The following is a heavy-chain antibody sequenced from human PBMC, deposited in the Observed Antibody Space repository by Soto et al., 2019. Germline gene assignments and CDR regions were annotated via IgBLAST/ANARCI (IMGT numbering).Heavy chain of an antibody. V-gene: IGHV3-33*01. J-gene: IGHJ6*02. Sequence: GGSLRLSCAASGFTFSTYGFNWVRQAPGKGLEWVAVIWYDGNTKYYADSVKGRFTISRDNSKNTLYLQMNSLTAEDTAVYYCARPLVAPVAGPYYYGMDVWGQGTTVPVSS. CDR2: IWYDGNTK. CDR1: GFTFSTYG. CDR3: ARPLVAPVAGPYYYGMDV. D-gene: IGHD6-19*01.